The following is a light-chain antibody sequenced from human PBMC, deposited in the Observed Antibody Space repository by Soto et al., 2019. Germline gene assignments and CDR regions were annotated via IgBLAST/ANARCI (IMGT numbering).Light chain of an antibody. CDR2: GAS. CDR1: QSVRSN. V-gene: IGKV3-15*01. CDR3: QQYSNWPLT. Sequence: EIVMTQSPATLSVSPGERATLSCRASQSVRSNSAWYQQKPGQAPRLLIYGASTRATGIPARFSGSGSGTEFTLTISSLQSEDFAVYYCQQYSNWPLTFGQGTKVEIK. J-gene: IGKJ1*01.